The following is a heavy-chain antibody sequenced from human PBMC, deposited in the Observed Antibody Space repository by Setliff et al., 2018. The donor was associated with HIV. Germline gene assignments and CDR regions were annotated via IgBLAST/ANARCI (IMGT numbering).Heavy chain of an antibody. CDR2: IWSDGSSK. D-gene: IGHD1-20*01. V-gene: IGHV3-33*08. CDR1: GFTFSSYG. CDR3: TRDYAYDWNAVMDA. J-gene: IGHJ6*03. Sequence: PGESLKISCATSGFTFSSYGMHWVRQFPGKGLEWVAVIWSDGSSKYYADSVKGRFTISRDNAKNSLYLQMNSLRAEDTAVYYCTRDYAYDWNAVMDAWGKGTTVTVSS.